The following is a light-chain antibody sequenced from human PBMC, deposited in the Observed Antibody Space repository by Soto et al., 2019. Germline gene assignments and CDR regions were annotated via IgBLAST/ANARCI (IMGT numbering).Light chain of an antibody. Sequence: IVCPQSNDNLSFFPGGGASLPRMASQNISTYLAWYQQKPGQAPRLLIYDASTRATGLPARFSGSGSGTDFTLTISNLEPEDFAVYYCQQHISWPLTFGGGSMV. CDR2: DAS. CDR3: QQHISWPLT. V-gene: IGKV3-11*01. J-gene: IGKJ4*01. CDR1: QNISTY.